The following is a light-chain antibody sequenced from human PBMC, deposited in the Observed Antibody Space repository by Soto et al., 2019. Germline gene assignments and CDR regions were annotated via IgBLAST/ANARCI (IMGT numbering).Light chain of an antibody. J-gene: IGKJ3*01. V-gene: IGKV3-11*01. CDR2: DAS. Sequence: EIVLTQSPATLSLSPGETATLSCGASESVSTYLAWYQQKPGQAPRLLIYDASHRATGTPARFSGSGSMTDFTLTISRLEPEDYAVYYCQHRRNTFTFGTGTKVEIK. CDR3: QHRRNTFT. CDR1: ESVSTY.